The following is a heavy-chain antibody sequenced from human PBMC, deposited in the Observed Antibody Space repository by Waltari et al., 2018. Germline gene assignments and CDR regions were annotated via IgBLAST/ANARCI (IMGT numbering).Heavy chain of an antibody. CDR1: GYTFTGYY. J-gene: IGHJ5*02. CDR2: INPNSGGT. CDR3: ARDLRTIFGVVDWFDP. Sequence: QVQLVQSGAEVKKPGASVKVSCKASGYTFTGYYMHWVRHAPGQGLEWMGRINPNSGGTNYAQKFQGRVTMTRDTSISTAYMELSRLRSDDTAVYYCARDLRTIFGVVDWFDPWGQGTLVTVSS. D-gene: IGHD3-3*01. V-gene: IGHV1-2*06.